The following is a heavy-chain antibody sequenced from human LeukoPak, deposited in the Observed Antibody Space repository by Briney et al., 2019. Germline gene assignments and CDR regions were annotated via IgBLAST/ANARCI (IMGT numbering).Heavy chain of an antibody. V-gene: IGHV3-21*01. J-gene: IGHJ4*02. CDR2: ISSSSSYI. Sequence: GGSLRLSCAASGFTFSSYSMNWVRQAPGKGLEWVSFISSSSSYIYYADSVKGRFTISRDNAKNSLYLQMNSLRAEDTAVYYCAKVYYSGGSYFDYWGQGTLVTVSS. CDR3: AKVYYSGGSYFDY. CDR1: GFTFSSYS. D-gene: IGHD4-23*01.